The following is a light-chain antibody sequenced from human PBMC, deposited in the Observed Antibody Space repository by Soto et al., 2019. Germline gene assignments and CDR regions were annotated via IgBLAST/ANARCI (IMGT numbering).Light chain of an antibody. CDR2: AAS. J-gene: IGKJ2*01. CDR1: QNILTY. Sequence: DIQMTQSPSSLSASVGDRVTITCRSSQNILTYLNWYQQRPGEAPRFLIYAASNLQDGVPSRFSGSESGTEFTLTISSLQPEDFATYYCQQSCSVPLTFGQGTKLEMK. CDR3: QQSCSVPLT. V-gene: IGKV1-39*01.